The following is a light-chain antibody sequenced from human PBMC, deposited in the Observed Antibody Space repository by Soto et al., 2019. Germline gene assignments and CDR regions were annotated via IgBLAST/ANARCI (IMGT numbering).Light chain of an antibody. CDR1: QSISSW. Sequence: DIQMTQSPSTLSASVGDRVTSTCRASQSISSWLAWYQQKPGKAPKLLIYKASSLESGVPSRFSGSGSGTEFTLTISSLQPDDFATYYCQQYNSYSWTFGQGTKVEIQ. V-gene: IGKV1-5*03. CDR2: KAS. J-gene: IGKJ1*01. CDR3: QQYNSYSWT.